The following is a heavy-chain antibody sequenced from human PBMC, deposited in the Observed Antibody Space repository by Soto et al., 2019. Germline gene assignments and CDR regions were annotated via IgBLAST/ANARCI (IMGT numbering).Heavy chain of an antibody. V-gene: IGHV1-69*02. CDR1: GGTFSSYT. D-gene: IGHD2-15*01. Sequence: QVQLVQSGAEVKKPGSSVQVSCKASGGTFSSYTISWVRQAPGRGLEWMGRIIPILGIANYAQKFQGRVAITADKCTSAVQKEISSVRVEDTAVVYSARGFGYCSGGRYLLRWDSYDISGVGTMVTVTS. CDR3: ARGFGYCSGGRYLLRWDSYDI. CDR2: IIPILGIA. J-gene: IGHJ3*02.